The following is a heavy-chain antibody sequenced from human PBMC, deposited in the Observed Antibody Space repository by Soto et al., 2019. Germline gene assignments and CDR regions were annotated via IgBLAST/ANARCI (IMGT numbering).Heavy chain of an antibody. Sequence: EVQLLESGGGLVQPGGSLRLSCVGSGFTFINYAMNWVRQTPGKGLEWVSGISGGGDRTFDADSVKGRFTISRDNSKNTVNLQMNSLRADDTAVYYCARKVLGSTSRPDWWYFDLRGRGTLVTVSS. J-gene: IGHJ2*01. CDR3: ARKVLGSTSRPDWWYFDL. D-gene: IGHD2-2*01. CDR2: ISGGGDRT. V-gene: IGHV3-23*01. CDR1: GFTFINYA.